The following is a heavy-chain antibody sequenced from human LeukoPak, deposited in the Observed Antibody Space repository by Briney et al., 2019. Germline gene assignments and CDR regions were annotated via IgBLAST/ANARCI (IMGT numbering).Heavy chain of an antibody. CDR2: IYWDDDK. V-gene: IGHV2-5*02. CDR1: GFSLSTSGVG. J-gene: IGHJ6*02. CDR3: AHLPCNCNDGVNGMDV. Sequence: SGPTLVKPTQTLTLTCTFSGFSLSTSGVGVGWIRQPPGKALEWLALIYWDDDKRYSPSLKSRLTITKDTSKNQVVLTMTKREKRVTLTYKGAHLPCNCNDGVNGMDVWGQGTTVTVSS. D-gene: IGHD1-1*01.